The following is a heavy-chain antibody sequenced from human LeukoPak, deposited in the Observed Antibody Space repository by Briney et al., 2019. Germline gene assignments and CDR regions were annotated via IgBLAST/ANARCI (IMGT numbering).Heavy chain of an antibody. CDR1: GFTFSRYW. CDR3: NYGGNSGAFDI. V-gene: IGHV3-7*01. D-gene: IGHD4-23*01. J-gene: IGHJ3*02. CDR2: IKQDGSEK. Sequence: GGPLRLSCGASGFTFSRYWMSWVRQAPEKGLEWVANIKQDGSEKYYVDSVKGRFTISRDNAKNSLYLQMNSLRAEDTAVYYCNYGGNSGAFDIWGQGTMVTVSS.